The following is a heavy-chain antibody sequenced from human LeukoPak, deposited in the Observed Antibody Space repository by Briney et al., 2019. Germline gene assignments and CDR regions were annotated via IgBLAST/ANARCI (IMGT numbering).Heavy chain of an antibody. V-gene: IGHV4-39*01. CDR1: GGSISSSSYY. J-gene: IGHJ3*02. Sequence: SETLSLTCTVSGGSISSSSYYWGWIRQPPGKGVEWFGSIYYSGSTYYNPSLKSRVTISVDTSKNQFSLKLSSVTAADTAVYYCARHTADHGALDAFDIWGQGTMVTVSS. CDR3: ARHTADHGALDAFDI. D-gene: IGHD4-17*01. CDR2: IYYSGST.